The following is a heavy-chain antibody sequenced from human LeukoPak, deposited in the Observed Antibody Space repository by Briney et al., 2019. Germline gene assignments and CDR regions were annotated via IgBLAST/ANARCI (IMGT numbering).Heavy chain of an antibody. D-gene: IGHD5-18*01. CDR1: GFTVSNNY. Sequence: GGSLRLSCAASGFTVSNNYMNWVRQAPGKGLEWVSVIYSGGSTDYADSVKGRFTISRDNSENTLYLQMNSLRVEDTAVYFCARVGETDTVMVTRYYSYGMAVWGQGTTVTVSS. CDR2: IYSGGST. V-gene: IGHV3-66*01. J-gene: IGHJ6*02. CDR3: ARVGETDTVMVTRYYSYGMAV.